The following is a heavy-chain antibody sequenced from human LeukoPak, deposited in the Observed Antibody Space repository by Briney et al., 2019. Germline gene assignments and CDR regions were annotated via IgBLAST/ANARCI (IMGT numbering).Heavy chain of an antibody. CDR1: GFSLSTSAVG. CDR3: AHVRPLRGRVYFDY. D-gene: IGHD1-26*01. J-gene: IGHJ4*02. Sequence: SGPTLVNPTPTLTLTCTFSGFSLSTSAVGVGWIRQPPGKALECLAFIYWNDDRRYSPSLKSRLTITKDTSKNQVVLTMANMDSVDTATYYCAHVRPLRGRVYFDYCGQGTLVTVSS. CDR2: IYWNDDR. V-gene: IGHV2-5*01.